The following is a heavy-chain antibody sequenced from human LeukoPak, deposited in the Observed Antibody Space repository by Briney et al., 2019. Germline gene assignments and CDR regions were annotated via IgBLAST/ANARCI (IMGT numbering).Heavy chain of an antibody. CDR1: GYTFTGYY. Sequence: ASVKVSCKASGYTFTGYYMHWVRPAPGQGLEWMGWINPNSGGTNYAQKFQGRVTMTRDTSISTAYMELSRLRSDDTAVYYCARDSVFGSLSYYFDYWGQGTLVTVSS. CDR2: INPNSGGT. D-gene: IGHD3-10*01. J-gene: IGHJ4*02. CDR3: ARDSVFGSLSYYFDY. V-gene: IGHV1-2*02.